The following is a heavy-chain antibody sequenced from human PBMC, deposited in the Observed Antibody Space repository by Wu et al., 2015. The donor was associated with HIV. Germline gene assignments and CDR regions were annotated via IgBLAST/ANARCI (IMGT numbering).Heavy chain of an antibody. J-gene: IGHJ4*02. D-gene: IGHD6-13*01. Sequence: QVQLVQSGAEVKKPGASVKVSCKTSGYTFTSYGISWVRQAPGQGLEWMGLMNPSTGDTNYAQKFQGRVTMTRDTSTTTAYMELNNLKADDTAVYYCARGHVAAASGIIGYWGQGTLVIVSS. CDR3: ARGHVAAASGIIGY. V-gene: IGHV1-18*01. CDR1: GYTFTSYG. CDR2: MNPSTGDT.